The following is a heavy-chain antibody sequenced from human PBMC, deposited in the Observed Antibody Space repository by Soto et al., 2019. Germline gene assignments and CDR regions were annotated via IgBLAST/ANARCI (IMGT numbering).Heavy chain of an antibody. Sequence: GGSLRLSCAASGFTFSNAWMSWVRQAPGKGLEWVGRIKSKTDGGTTDYAAPVKGRFTISRDDSKNTLYLQMNSLKTEDTAVYYCTTHTPPGRDYFDYWGQGTLVTVSS. J-gene: IGHJ4*02. CDR3: TTHTPPGRDYFDY. V-gene: IGHV3-15*01. D-gene: IGHD2-15*01. CDR2: IKSKTDGGTT. CDR1: GFTFSNAW.